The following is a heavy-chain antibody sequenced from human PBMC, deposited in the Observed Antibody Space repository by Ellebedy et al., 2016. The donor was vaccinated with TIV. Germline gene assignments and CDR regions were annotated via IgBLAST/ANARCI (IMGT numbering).Heavy chain of an antibody. J-gene: IGHJ6*02. V-gene: IGHV4-39*01. CDR2: IYFNGDT. D-gene: IGHD3-9*01. Sequence: MPSETLSLTCSVSGDSITRSSYYWGWIRQPPGKGLEWIGCIYFNGDTFYNPSLKSRVTISVDTSTNQFSLKLRSATATDTSVYWCVSLQPNWFYGMDVWGQGTTVTVSS. CDR1: GDSITRSSYY. CDR3: VSLQPNWFYGMDV.